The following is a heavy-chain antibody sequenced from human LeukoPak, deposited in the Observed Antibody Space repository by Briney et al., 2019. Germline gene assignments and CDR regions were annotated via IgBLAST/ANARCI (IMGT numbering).Heavy chain of an antibody. D-gene: IGHD4-23*01. Sequence: KASETLSLTCTVSGGSISSYYWSWIRQPPGKGLEWIGYIYYSGSTNYNPSLKSRVTISVDTSKNQFSLKLSSVTAADTAVYYCARLYGGNSEVHFDYWGQGTLVTVSS. J-gene: IGHJ4*02. CDR1: GGSISSYY. CDR3: ARLYGGNSEVHFDY. CDR2: IYYSGST. V-gene: IGHV4-59*08.